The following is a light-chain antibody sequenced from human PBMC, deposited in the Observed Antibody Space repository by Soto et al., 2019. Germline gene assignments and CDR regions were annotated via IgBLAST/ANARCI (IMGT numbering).Light chain of an antibody. CDR2: GAS. CDR1: QSVSSN. Sequence: IVMTQSPSTLSVSPPRRATLSCRASQSVSSNLAWYQQQPGQAPRLLIYGASTRATGFPARFSGSGSGTEFTLTISSLQSEDFAVYYCQQYNNWPLTFGGGTKV. J-gene: IGKJ4*01. V-gene: IGKV3-15*01. CDR3: QQYNNWPLT.